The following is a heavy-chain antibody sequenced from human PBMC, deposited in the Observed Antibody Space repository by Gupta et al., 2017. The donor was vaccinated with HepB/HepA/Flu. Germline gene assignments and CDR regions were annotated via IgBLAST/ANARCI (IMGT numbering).Heavy chain of an antibody. Sequence: QVQLQQSGPGLVKPSQTLSLTCAISGDSVSSTFAAWNWIRQSPSRGLEWLGRTYYRSKWYNDYEISVKSRISINPDTSKNQFSLQLNPVTPEDTAVYYCARGAYSAFDIWGQGTMVTVSS. CDR3: ARGAYSAFDI. CDR1: GDSVSSTFAA. V-gene: IGHV6-1*01. J-gene: IGHJ3*02. D-gene: IGHD2-15*01. CDR2: TYYRSKWYN.